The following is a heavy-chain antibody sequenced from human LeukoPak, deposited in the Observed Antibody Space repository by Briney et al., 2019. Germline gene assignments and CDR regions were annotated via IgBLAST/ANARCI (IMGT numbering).Heavy chain of an antibody. CDR1: EFTFSSYA. V-gene: IGHV3-23*01. D-gene: IGHD2-15*01. Sequence: GGSLRLSCAASEFTFSSYAMSWVRQAPGKGLEWVSAISGSGGSTYYGDSVKGRFTISRDNSKNTLDLQMNILRAEDTAIYYCAKEPSCSGGSCYYFDYWGQGTLVTVSS. CDR3: AKEPSCSGGSCYYFDY. CDR2: ISGSGGST. J-gene: IGHJ4*02.